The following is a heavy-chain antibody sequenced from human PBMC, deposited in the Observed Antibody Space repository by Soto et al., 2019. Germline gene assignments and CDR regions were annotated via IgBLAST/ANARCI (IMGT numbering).Heavy chain of an antibody. CDR3: ASSRNLKGGRYYYYYGMDV. D-gene: IGHD1-26*01. V-gene: IGHV5-51*01. J-gene: IGHJ6*02. CDR1: GYSFTSYW. Sequence: GESLKISCKGSGYSFTSYWIGWVRQMPGKGLEWMGIIYPGDSDTRYSPSFQGQVTISTDKSISTAYLQWSSLKASDTAMYYCASSRNLKGGRYYYYYGMDVWGQGTTVTVSS. CDR2: IYPGDSDT.